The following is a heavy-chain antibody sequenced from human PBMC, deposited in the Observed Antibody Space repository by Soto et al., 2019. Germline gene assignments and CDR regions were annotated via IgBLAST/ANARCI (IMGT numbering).Heavy chain of an antibody. D-gene: IGHD1-26*01. Sequence: SETLSLTCTVSGGSISSYYWSWIRQPPGKGLEWIGYIYYSGSTNYNPSLKSRVTISVDTSKNQFSLKLSSVTAADTAVYYCASGYGGNLAYGARGTLVPVSS. CDR3: ASGYGGNLAY. J-gene: IGHJ4*02. CDR2: IYYSGST. CDR1: GGSISSYY. V-gene: IGHV4-59*08.